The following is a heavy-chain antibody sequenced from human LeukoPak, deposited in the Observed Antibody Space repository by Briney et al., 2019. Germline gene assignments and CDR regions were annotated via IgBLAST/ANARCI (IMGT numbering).Heavy chain of an antibody. Sequence: PGGSLRLSCAASGFTVRTNYMTWVRQAPGKVLECVSIIYSGGRTYYADSVKGRFTISRDNSKNTLYLQMDSLRVEDTAVYYCASYIVGPFDYWGQGTLVTVSS. CDR1: GFTVRTNY. D-gene: IGHD2-21*01. CDR2: IYSGGRT. CDR3: ASYIVGPFDY. V-gene: IGHV3-66*01. J-gene: IGHJ4*02.